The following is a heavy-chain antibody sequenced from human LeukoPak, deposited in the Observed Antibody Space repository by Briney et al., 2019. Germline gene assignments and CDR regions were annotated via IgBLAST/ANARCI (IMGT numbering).Heavy chain of an antibody. CDR3: AAAYCGGDCYSPLDAFDI. CDR1: GYTFTSYG. CDR2: ISAYNGNT. Sequence: ASVKVSCKASGYTFTSYGISWVRQAPGQGLEWMGWISAYNGNTNYAQKLQGRVTMTTDTSTSTAYMELRSLRSDDTAVYYCAAAYCGGDCYSPLDAFDIWGQGTMVTVSS. D-gene: IGHD2-21*01. V-gene: IGHV1-18*01. J-gene: IGHJ3*02.